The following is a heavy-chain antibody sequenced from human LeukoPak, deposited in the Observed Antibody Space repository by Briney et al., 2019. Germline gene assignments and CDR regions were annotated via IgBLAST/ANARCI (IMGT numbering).Heavy chain of an antibody. J-gene: IGHJ4*02. V-gene: IGHV3-30-3*01. CDR3: ARGHYYGSGSYPDY. D-gene: IGHD3-10*01. CDR1: GFTFSSYA. CDR2: ISYDGSNK. Sequence: GGSLRLSCAASGFTFSSYAMHWVRQAPGKGLEWVAVISYDGSNKYYADSVKGRFTISRDNSKNTLYLQMNSLRAEDTALYHCARGHYYGSGSYPDYWGQGTLVTVSS.